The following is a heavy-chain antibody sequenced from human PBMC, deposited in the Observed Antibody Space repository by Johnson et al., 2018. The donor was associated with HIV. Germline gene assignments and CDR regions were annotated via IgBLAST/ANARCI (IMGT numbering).Heavy chain of an antibody. D-gene: IGHD3-22*01. Sequence: QVQLVESGGGVVQPGRSLRLSCAASGFTFSSYGMHWVRQAPGKGLEWVAFIRYDGSNKYYADSVKGRFTISRDNSKNTLYLQMNSLKTEDTAVYYCTTLREYYYDSRSDAFDIWGQGTMVTVSS. J-gene: IGHJ3*02. CDR3: TTLREYYYDSRSDAFDI. CDR1: GFTFSSYG. CDR2: IRYDGSNK. V-gene: IGHV3-33*08.